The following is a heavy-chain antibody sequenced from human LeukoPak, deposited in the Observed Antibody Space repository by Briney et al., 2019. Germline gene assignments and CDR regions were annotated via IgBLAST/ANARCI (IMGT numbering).Heavy chain of an antibody. D-gene: IGHD6-13*01. Sequence: SETLSLTCTVSGGSISSYYCSWIRQPPGKGLEWIGYIYYSGTTNYNPSLNRRVTISVDTSKNQFSLKLYAVTAADTAVYYCARDSAAGNIDYWGQGALVTVSS. CDR1: GGSISSYY. V-gene: IGHV4-59*01. J-gene: IGHJ4*02. CDR2: IYYSGTT. CDR3: ARDSAAGNIDY.